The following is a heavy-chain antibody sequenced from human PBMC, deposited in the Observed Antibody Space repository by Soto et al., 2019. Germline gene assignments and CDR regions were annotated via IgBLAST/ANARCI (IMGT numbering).Heavy chain of an antibody. CDR3: AREPPADAFDI. J-gene: IGHJ3*02. Sequence: QVQLVQSGAEVKTPGSSVKVSCKASGVTFSRFAITWVRQAPGQRLEWMGRIYPLVGAADYAQRFQDRVTITADKSTITAYMELNSLKSDDTAVYYCAREPPADAFDIWGQVTVVTVSS. CDR1: GVTFSRFA. V-gene: IGHV1-69*08. CDR2: IYPLVGAA.